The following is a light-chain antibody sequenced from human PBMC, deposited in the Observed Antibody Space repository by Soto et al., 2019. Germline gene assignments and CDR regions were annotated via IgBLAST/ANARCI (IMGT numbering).Light chain of an antibody. CDR1: QSVSSN. J-gene: IGKJ5*01. V-gene: IGKV3-15*01. Sequence: EIVMTQSPATLSVSPGERATLSCRASQSVSSNLAWYQQKPGQAPRFLIYGASTRTTGIPARFSGSGSGKDFTLTISGLQSKDFPVSYCEQYNNWPPITFGLGTRLEI. CDR3: EQYNNWPPIT. CDR2: GAS.